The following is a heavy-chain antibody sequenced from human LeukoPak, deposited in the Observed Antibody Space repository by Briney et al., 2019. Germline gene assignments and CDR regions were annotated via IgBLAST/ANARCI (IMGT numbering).Heavy chain of an antibody. CDR3: AKDAPNYGGNDRFDY. CDR1: GFTFSSYG. Sequence: GGSLRLSCAASGFTFSSYGMHWVRQAPGKGLEWVAFIRYDGSNKYYADSVKGRFTISRDNSKNTLYLQMNSLRAEDTAVYYCAKDAPNYGGNDRFDYWGQGTLVTASS. CDR2: IRYDGSNK. J-gene: IGHJ4*02. D-gene: IGHD4-23*01. V-gene: IGHV3-30*02.